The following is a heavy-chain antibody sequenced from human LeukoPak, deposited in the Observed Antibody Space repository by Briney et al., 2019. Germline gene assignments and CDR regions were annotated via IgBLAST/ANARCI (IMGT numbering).Heavy chain of an antibody. V-gene: IGHV1-46*01. D-gene: IGHD4/OR15-4a*01. CDR1: GYTCTSYY. CDR3: ARERESLELTYFFDF. CDR2: INPSGGST. J-gene: IGHJ4*02. Sequence: ASVKVSFKASGYTCTSYYMHWVRQAPGHGLEWMGIINPSGGSTSYAQKFQGRVTMTRDTSTSTVYMELSSLRSEDTAVYYCARERESLELTYFFDFWGQGTLVTVSS.